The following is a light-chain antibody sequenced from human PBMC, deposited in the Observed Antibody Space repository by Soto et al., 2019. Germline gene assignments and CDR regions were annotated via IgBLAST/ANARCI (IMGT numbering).Light chain of an antibody. Sequence: IVLTQSPGTLSLSPGERATLYCRSSQSLSSSQLAWYQQKPGQAPRLLIHDASSRATGISDRFTGSGSGTDFTLTITTLEPEDFAVYYCQQYGSSPRTFGLGTKVDIK. CDR1: QSLSSSQ. V-gene: IGKV3-20*01. J-gene: IGKJ1*01. CDR3: QQYGSSPRT. CDR2: DAS.